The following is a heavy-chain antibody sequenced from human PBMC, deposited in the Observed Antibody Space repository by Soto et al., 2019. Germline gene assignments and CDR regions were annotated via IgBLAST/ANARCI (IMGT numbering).Heavy chain of an antibody. J-gene: IGHJ4*02. CDR2: ISYDGSNK. CDR1: GFTFSTYG. CDR3: AKPTIGYSYGVSH. V-gene: IGHV3-30*18. D-gene: IGHD5-18*01. Sequence: QVQLVESGGGVVQPGRSLRLSCAASGFTFSTYGMHWVRQAPGKGLEWVAVISYDGSNKYYADSVKGRFTISRDNSGNTLYLQMNSLIAEDTAVYYCAKPTIGYSYGVSHWGQGTLVTVSS.